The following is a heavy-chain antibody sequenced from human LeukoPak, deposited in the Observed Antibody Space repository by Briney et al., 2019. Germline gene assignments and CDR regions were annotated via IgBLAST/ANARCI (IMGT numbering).Heavy chain of an antibody. Sequence: SETLSLTCTVSGGSISSSGSFWGWIRQPPGKGLEWIGSIHYSGSTYYNPSLKSRLTISVDTSKNQFSLTLTSVTAAVTAVYYCAGHVEMVRGGFDPWGQGTLVTVSS. CDR3: AGHVEMVRGGFDP. J-gene: IGHJ5*02. V-gene: IGHV4-39*01. CDR1: GGSISSSGSF. CDR2: IHYSGST. D-gene: IGHD3-10*01.